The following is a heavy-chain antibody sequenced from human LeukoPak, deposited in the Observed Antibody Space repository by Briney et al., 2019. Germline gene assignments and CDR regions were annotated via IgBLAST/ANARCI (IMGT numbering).Heavy chain of an antibody. V-gene: IGHV3-23*01. CDR2: ISGSGGST. CDR3: AKDRRIAAAYLFGY. J-gene: IGHJ4*02. D-gene: IGHD6-13*01. CDR1: GFTFNIYA. Sequence: PGGSLRLSCAASGFTFNIYAMSWVRQAPGKGLEWVAGISGSGGSTGYADSVKGRFIISRDNSKNTLYLHMNSLRAEDTAVYYCAKDRRIAAAYLFGYWGQGTLVSVSS.